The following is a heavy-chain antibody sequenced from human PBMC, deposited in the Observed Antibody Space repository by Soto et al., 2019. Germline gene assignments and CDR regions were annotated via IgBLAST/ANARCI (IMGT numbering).Heavy chain of an antibody. Sequence: QLQLQESGPGLVKPSETLSLTCTVSGGSISSSSYYWGWIRQPPGKGLEWIGSIYYSGSTHSNPSLNSRVPISVDTSKNQFSLKLSSVTAADTAVYYCASPNSSSWYLDYYYMDVWGKGTTVTVSS. D-gene: IGHD6-13*01. CDR3: ASPNSSSWYLDYYYMDV. CDR1: GGSISSSSYY. J-gene: IGHJ6*03. CDR2: IYYSGST. V-gene: IGHV4-39*01.